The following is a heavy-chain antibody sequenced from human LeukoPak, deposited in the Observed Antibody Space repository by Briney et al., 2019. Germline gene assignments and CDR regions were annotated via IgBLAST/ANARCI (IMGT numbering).Heavy chain of an antibody. Sequence: GGSLRLSXAASGFTFSSYSMNWVRQAPGKGLEWVSSISSSSSYIYYADSVKGRFTISRDNAKNSLYLQMNSLRAEDTAVYYCVSLGTVAGLYFDYWGQGTLVTVSS. CDR1: GFTFSSYS. CDR2: ISSSSSYI. J-gene: IGHJ4*02. CDR3: VSLGTVAGLYFDY. V-gene: IGHV3-21*01. D-gene: IGHD6-19*01.